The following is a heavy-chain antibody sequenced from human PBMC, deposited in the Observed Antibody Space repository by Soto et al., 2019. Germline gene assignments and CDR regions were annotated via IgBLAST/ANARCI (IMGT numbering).Heavy chain of an antibody. Sequence: QVRLLQAGSLLKRPGSSVKISCQASGDTFITHTLTWVRQAPGQGPEWVGRIIPLLGMTDYAQRFQGRVTLTADRSTTRAYRVLGSLTSEDTAIYYCARDQYCSVSTCFGDPDVWGTGPALTVSS. CDR2: IIPLLGMT. V-gene: IGHV1-69*04. J-gene: IGHJ6*03. CDR1: GDTFITHT. CDR3: ARDQYCSVSTCFGDPDV. D-gene: IGHD2-15*01.